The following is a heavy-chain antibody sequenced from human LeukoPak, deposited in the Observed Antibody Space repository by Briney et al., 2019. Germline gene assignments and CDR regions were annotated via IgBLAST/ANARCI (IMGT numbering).Heavy chain of an antibody. J-gene: IGHJ4*02. CDR3: ARGDPVAGDFDY. D-gene: IGHD6-19*01. CDR1: GYTFTSYD. V-gene: IGHV1-8*03. CDR2: MNPNSGNT. Sequence: ASVKVSCKASGYTFTSYDINWVRQATGQGVEWMGWMNPNSGNTGYAQKFQGRVTITRNTSISTAYMELSSLRSEDTAVYYCARGDPVAGDFDYWGQGTLVTVSS.